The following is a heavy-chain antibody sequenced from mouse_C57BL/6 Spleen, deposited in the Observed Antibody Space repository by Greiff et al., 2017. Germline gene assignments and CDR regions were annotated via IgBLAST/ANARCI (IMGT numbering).Heavy chain of an antibody. CDR2: ISSGSSTI. Sequence: EVQVVEPGGGLVKPGGSLKLSCAASGFTFSDYGMHWVRQAPEKGLEWVAYISSGSSTIYYADTVKGRFTISRDNAKNTLFLQMTSLRSEDTAMYYCAREEIYCGNYNGVAYWGQGTLVTVSA. J-gene: IGHJ3*01. V-gene: IGHV5-17*01. D-gene: IGHD2-1*01. CDR1: GFTFSDYG. CDR3: AREEIYCGNYNGVAY.